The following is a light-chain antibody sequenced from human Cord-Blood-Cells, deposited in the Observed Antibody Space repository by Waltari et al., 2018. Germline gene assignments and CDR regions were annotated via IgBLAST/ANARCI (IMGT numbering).Light chain of an antibody. CDR1: QSISSY. CDR3: QQSYSTPRKT. Sequence: DIQMTQSPYSLSASVGDRVTITCRANQSISSYLNWYQQKPGKAPKLLIYAASSLQSGVPSRFSGSGSGTDFTLTISSLQPEDFATYYCQQSYSTPRKTFGQGTKVEIK. CDR2: AAS. V-gene: IGKV1-39*01. J-gene: IGKJ1*01.